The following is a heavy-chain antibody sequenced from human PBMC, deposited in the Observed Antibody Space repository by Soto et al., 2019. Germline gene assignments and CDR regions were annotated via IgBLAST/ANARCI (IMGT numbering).Heavy chain of an antibody. CDR3: ARVRMSIAAALNYFDY. CDR1: GGTFSSYA. J-gene: IGHJ4*02. V-gene: IGHV1-69*01. D-gene: IGHD6-13*01. CDR2: IIPIFGTA. Sequence: QVQLVQSGAEVKKPGSSVKVSCKASGGTFSSYAISWARQAPGQGLEWMGGIIPIFGTANYAQKFQGRVTITADESTSTAYMELSSLRSEDTAVYYCARVRMSIAAALNYFDYWGQGTLVTVSS.